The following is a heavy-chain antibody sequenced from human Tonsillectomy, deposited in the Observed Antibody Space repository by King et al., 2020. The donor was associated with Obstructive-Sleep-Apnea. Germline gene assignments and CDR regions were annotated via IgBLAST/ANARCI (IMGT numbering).Heavy chain of an antibody. V-gene: IGHV5-51*01. CDR1: TYSFTNSW. CDR3: ARRGDDAFYI. D-gene: IGHD7-27*01. Sequence: VQLVESGAEVKKPGESLKISCKDSTYSFTNSWIGWVRQMPGKGLEWMGIIYPGDSETRYSPSFQGHVTISADKSISTAYVQWSSLKVSDTAVYYCARRGDDAFYIWGQGTMVTVSS. J-gene: IGHJ3*02. CDR2: IYPGDSET.